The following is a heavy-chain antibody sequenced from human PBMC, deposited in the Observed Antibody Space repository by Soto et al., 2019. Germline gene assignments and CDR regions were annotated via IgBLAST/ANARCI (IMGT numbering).Heavy chain of an antibody. D-gene: IGHD6-13*01. Sequence: SETLSLTCAVYGGSFSGYYWSWLRQPPGKGLEWIGEINHSGSTNYNPSLKSRVTISVDTSKNQFSLKLSSVTAADTAVYYCARTRIAAAGPNEDYWGQGPLFTVSS. CDR1: GGSFSGYY. V-gene: IGHV4-34*01. CDR3: ARTRIAAAGPNEDY. CDR2: INHSGST. J-gene: IGHJ4*02.